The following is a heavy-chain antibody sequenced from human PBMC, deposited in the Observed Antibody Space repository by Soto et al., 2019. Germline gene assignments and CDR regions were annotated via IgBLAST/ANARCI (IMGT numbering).Heavy chain of an antibody. CDR3: ARRYGGNFDY. J-gene: IGHJ4*02. CDR2: IYYSGTT. D-gene: IGHD2-15*01. V-gene: IGHV4-59*01. Sequence: QVQLQESGPGLVKPSETLSLTCTVSGGSISSYYWSWIRQPPGKGLEWIGYIYYSGTTNYNPSLQRRVTISVDTSENQFSQKLSSVTAADTAVYYCARRYGGNFDYWGQGTLVTVSS. CDR1: GGSISSYY.